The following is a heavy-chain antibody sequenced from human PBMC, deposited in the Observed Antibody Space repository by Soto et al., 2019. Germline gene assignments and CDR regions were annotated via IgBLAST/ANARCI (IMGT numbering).Heavy chain of an antibody. CDR3: AGDRRGGYYFDY. V-gene: IGHV1-69*08. Sequence: QVQLVQSGAEVKKPGSSVKVSCKASGGTFSSYTISWVRQAPGQGLEWMGRIIPILGIANYAQKFQGRVTITADKSTSTAYMELSSLRAEETAVYYSAGDRRGGYYFDYWGQGTLVTVSS. CDR2: IIPILGIA. J-gene: IGHJ4*02. D-gene: IGHD3-16*01. CDR1: GGTFSSYT.